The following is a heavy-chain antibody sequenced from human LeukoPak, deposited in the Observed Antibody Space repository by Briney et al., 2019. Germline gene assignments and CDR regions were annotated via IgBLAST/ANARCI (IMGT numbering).Heavy chain of an antibody. V-gene: IGHV3-7*01. CDR3: ARDPAFTSFDY. D-gene: IGHD2-2*01. CDR2: INRDGSVK. Sequence: GGSLTLSCAVSGFTFSDYWVTWVRQTPGKGLEFVANINRDGSVKNYVDSVKVRFTISRDNAKNSLYLQMTSLRVDDTAIYYRARDPAFTSFDYWGQGILVTVSS. J-gene: IGHJ4*02. CDR1: GFTFSDYW.